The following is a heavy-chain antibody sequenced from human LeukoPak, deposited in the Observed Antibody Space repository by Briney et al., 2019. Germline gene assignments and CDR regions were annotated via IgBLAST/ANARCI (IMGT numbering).Heavy chain of an antibody. CDR2: ISGSGGST. CDR3: AKGYSSGWYLSGGYDY. D-gene: IGHD6-19*01. CDR1: GLTFSSYV. V-gene: IGHV3-23*01. J-gene: IGHJ4*02. Sequence: GGSLRLSCAASGLTFSSYVMTWVRQAPGKGLEWVSDISGSGGSTYYADSVKGRFTISRDNSKNTLYLQMNSLRAEDTAVYYCAKGYSSGWYLSGGYDYWGQGTLVTVSS.